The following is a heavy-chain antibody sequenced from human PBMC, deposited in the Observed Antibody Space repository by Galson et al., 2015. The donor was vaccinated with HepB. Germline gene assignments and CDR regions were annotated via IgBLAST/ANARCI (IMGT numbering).Heavy chain of an antibody. CDR1: GYTFTSYA. Sequence: VKVSCKASGYTFTSYAMHWVRQAPGQRLEWMGWINAGNGNTKYSQKFQGRVTITRDTSASTAYMELSSLRSEDTAVYYCARRGERSGYDYFDYWGQGTLVTVSS. D-gene: IGHD5-12*01. CDR3: ARRGERSGYDYFDY. CDR2: INAGNGNT. V-gene: IGHV1-3*01. J-gene: IGHJ4*02.